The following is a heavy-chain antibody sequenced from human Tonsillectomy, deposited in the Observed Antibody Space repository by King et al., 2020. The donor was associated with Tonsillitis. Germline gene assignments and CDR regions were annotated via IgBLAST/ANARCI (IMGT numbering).Heavy chain of an antibody. J-gene: IGHJ6*02. CDR2: ISFVGSNK. Sequence: VQLVESGGGVVQPGRSLRLSCAASGFTFSSYAMHWVRQAPGKGLEWVAVISFVGSNKDYAASVKGRFTISRDNSKNTLSLQMNSLGTEDTAVYFCARRDGALDYYYYGMDVWGQGTTVTVSS. CDR1: GFTFSSYA. CDR3: ARRDGALDYYYYGMDV. V-gene: IGHV3-30-3*01. D-gene: IGHD4-17*01.